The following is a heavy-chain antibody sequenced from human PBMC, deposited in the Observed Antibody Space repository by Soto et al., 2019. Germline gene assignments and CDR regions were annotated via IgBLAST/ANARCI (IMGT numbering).Heavy chain of an antibody. CDR2: ISYDGSNK. CDR3: ARDGYSSSWTSYYFDY. V-gene: IGHV3-30-3*01. D-gene: IGHD6-13*01. CDR1: GFTFSSYA. Sequence: QPGGSLRLSCAASGFTFSSYAMHWVRQAPGKGLEWVAVISYDGSNKYYADSVKGRFTISRDNSKNTLYLQMNSLRAEDTAVYYCARDGYSSSWTSYYFDYWGQGTLVTVSS. J-gene: IGHJ4*02.